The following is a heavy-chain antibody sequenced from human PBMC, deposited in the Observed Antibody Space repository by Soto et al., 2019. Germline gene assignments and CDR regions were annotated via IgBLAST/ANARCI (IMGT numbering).Heavy chain of an antibody. J-gene: IGHJ3*02. CDR1: GFTVSSNY. CDR3: ARTVLIGSFDI. Sequence: EVQLVETGGGLIQPGGSLRLSCAASGFTVSSNYMSWVRQAPGKGLEWVSVIYSDGSTYYAGSVKGRLTISRDKSKNTLDLQMNSLRAEDTAVYYCARTVLIGSFDIWGQGTLVTVSS. V-gene: IGHV3-53*02. D-gene: IGHD2-8*01. CDR2: IYSDGST.